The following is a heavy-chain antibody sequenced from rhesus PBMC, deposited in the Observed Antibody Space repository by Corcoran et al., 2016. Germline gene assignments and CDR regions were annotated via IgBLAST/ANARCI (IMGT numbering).Heavy chain of an antibody. CDR3: ARGEGYLRY. Sequence: QVQLQESGPGVVKPSETLSLNCAVSGYSISRGYDWSWIRHPPGRGLEWIGYIYGGSGSNKYNPTLKNRSTISEYTSKNHISLKLSSGTAADTAVYYCARGEGYLRYWGQGVLVTVSS. D-gene: IGHD2-27*01. CDR2: IYGGSGSN. J-gene: IGHJ4*01. V-gene: IGHV4-76*01. CDR1: GYSISRGYD.